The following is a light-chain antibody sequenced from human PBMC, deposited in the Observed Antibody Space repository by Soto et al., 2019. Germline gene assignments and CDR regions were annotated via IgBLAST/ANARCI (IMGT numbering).Light chain of an antibody. Sequence: DIQMTQSPSTLSASVGDRVTITCRASQSTSSWLAWYQQKPGKAPKLLIYDASSLESGVPSRFSGSGSGTEFTLTISSLQPDDFATYYCQQYNGFSSFGQGTKVEIK. CDR1: QSTSSW. V-gene: IGKV1-5*01. CDR3: QQYNGFSS. CDR2: DAS. J-gene: IGKJ1*01.